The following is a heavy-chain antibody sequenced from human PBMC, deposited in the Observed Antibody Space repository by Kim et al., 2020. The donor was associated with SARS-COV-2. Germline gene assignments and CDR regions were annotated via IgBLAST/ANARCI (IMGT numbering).Heavy chain of an antibody. CDR1: GYSISSGYY. CDR3: ARDLGVNYFDY. V-gene: IGHV4-38-2*02. D-gene: IGHD2-8*01. CDR2: IYHSGST. Sequence: SETLSLTCTVSGYSISSGYYWGWIRQPPGKGLEWIGSIYHSGSTYYNPSLKSRVTISIDTSKNQFSLKLSSVTAADTAVYYRARDLGVNYFDYWGQGALVTVSS. J-gene: IGHJ4*02.